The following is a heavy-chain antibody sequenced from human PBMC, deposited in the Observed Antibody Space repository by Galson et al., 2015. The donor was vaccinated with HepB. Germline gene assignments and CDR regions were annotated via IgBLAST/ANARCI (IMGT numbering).Heavy chain of an antibody. CDR3: ARNLVYSSSSRGGYYYSYMDV. V-gene: IGHV1-2*06. J-gene: IGHJ6*03. CDR1: GYTFSGYY. Sequence: SVKVSCKASGYTFSGYYMHWVRQAPGQGLEWMGRINPNSGGTNYAQKFQGRVTMTRDTSISTAYMELSRLRSDDTAVYYCARNLVYSSSSRGGYYYSYMDVWGKGTTVTVSS. D-gene: IGHD6-6*01. CDR2: INPNSGGT.